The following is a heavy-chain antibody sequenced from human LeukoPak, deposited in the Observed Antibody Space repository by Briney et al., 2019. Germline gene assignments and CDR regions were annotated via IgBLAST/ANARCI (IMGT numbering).Heavy chain of an antibody. CDR3: AGLITIFGVVIDY. Sequence: GRSLRLSCAASGFTFSSYGMHWVRQAPGKGLEWVAIISYDGSNKYYADSVKGRFTISRDNSKNTLYLQMNSLRAEDTAVYYCAGLITIFGVVIDYWGQGTLVTVSS. CDR2: ISYDGSNK. CDR1: GFTFSSYG. D-gene: IGHD3-3*01. V-gene: IGHV3-30*03. J-gene: IGHJ4*02.